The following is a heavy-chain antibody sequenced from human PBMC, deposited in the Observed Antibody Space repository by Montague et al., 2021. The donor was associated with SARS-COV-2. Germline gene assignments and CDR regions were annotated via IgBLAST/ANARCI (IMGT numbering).Heavy chain of an antibody. D-gene: IGHD7-27*01. Sequence: TLSLTCTVSGGSISGDNYYWTWIRQHPGKGLEWTAYIYYTGSTYYNPSLQSRLRTSLDTSKNQFSLTLTSVTAADTAIYYCARNRGWGSRGAGYIDLWGRGTPVTVSS. V-gene: IGHV4-31*03. J-gene: IGHJ2*01. CDR2: IYYTGST. CDR1: GGSISGDNYY. CDR3: ARNRGWGSRGAGYIDL.